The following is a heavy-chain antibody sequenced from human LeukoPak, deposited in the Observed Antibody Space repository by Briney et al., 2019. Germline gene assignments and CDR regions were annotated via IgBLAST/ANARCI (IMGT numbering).Heavy chain of an antibody. CDR1: GFNFKNYA. CDR2: VSYDGNTQ. CDR3: ARDQVPFHSGTGMYFDY. J-gene: IGHJ4*02. Sequence: PGRSLRLSCTASGFNFKNYAIHWVRQPPGKGLEWVSIVSYDGNTQYYADSVKGRFIISRDNSKNTVYLQMNTLRAEDTAVYYCARDQVPFHSGTGMYFDYWGQGSLVTVSS. D-gene: IGHD3-10*01. V-gene: IGHV3-30-3*01.